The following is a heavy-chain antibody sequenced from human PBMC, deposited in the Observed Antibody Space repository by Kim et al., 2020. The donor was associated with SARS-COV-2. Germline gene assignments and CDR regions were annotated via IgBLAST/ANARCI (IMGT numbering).Heavy chain of an antibody. CDR3: ARLKARYYYGSGSYDHGMDV. CDR2: IYPGDSDT. V-gene: IGHV5-51*01. Sequence: GESLKISCKGSGYSFTSYWIGWVRQMPGKGLEWMGIIYPGDSDTRYSPSFQGQVTISADKSISTAYLQWSSLKASDTAMHYCARLKARYYYGSGSYDHGMDVWGQGTTVTVSS. D-gene: IGHD3-10*01. J-gene: IGHJ6*02. CDR1: GYSFTSYW.